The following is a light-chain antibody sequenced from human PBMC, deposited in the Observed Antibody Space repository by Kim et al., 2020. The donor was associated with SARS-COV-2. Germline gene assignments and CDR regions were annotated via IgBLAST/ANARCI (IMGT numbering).Light chain of an antibody. V-gene: IGKV1-5*01. Sequence: SASGGDRVTITGRNSQSVSDSLAWYQQKPGKAPKLLLYDVSSLENGVPSRFSGSGSGTEFTLTISSLQPDDYATYYCQHYKGYPYTFGQGTRLEI. CDR3: QHYKGYPYT. CDR2: DVS. J-gene: IGKJ2*01. CDR1: QSVSDS.